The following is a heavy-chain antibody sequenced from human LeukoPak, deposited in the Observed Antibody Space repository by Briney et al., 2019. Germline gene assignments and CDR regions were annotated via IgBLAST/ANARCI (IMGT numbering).Heavy chain of an antibody. CDR1: GYSFSSDYS. CDR2: IYHSGIT. D-gene: IGHD3-10*01. J-gene: IGHJ4*02. CDR3: ARQTRYGSGSYYNPFDY. V-gene: IGHV4-38-2*02. Sequence: PSETLSLTCTVSGYSFSSDYSWGWIRQPPGKGLEWIGTIYHSGITYYNPSLKSRVTISVDTSKNQFSLKLSSVTAADTAVYYCARQTRYGSGSYYNPFDYWGQGTLVTVSS.